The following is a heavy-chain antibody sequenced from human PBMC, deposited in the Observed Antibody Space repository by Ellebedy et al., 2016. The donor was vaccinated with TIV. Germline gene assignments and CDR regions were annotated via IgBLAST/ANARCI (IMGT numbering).Heavy chain of an antibody. CDR3: ARDPLWFGELLVDY. J-gene: IGHJ4*02. CDR2: MNPNSGNT. CDR1: RYTFTRYD. Sequence: AASVTVSCKASRYTFTRYDINWVRQATGQGLEWMGWMNPNSGNTGYAQKLQGRVTMTTDTSTSTAYMGLRSLRSDDTAVYYCARDPLWFGELLVDYWGQGTLVTVSS. D-gene: IGHD3-10*01. V-gene: IGHV1-8*02.